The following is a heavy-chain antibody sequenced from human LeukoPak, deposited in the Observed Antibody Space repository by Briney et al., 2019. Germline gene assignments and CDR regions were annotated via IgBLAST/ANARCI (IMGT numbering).Heavy chain of an antibody. CDR1: GFPFSDYY. Sequence: GGSLRLSCAASGFPFSDYYMSWIRQAPGKGLKWVSYISRSSTTMFYADSVKGRFSISRDNAKNSLFLHMNNLRAEDTAVYYCASRIGAASGTVFDSWGRGTLVTVSS. J-gene: IGHJ4*02. D-gene: IGHD6-13*01. CDR3: ASRIGAASGTVFDS. CDR2: ISRSSTTM. V-gene: IGHV3-11*01.